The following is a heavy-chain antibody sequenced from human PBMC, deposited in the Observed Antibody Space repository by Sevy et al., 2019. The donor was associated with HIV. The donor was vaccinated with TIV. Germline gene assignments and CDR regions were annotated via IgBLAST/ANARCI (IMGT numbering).Heavy chain of an antibody. J-gene: IGHJ5*02. Sequence: SETLSLTCAVNGGSFSGYYWSWIRQPPGKGLEWIGEINHSGSTNYNPSLKSRVTISVDTSKNQFSLKLSSVTAADTAVYYCARGCIAAAGTGWFDPWGQGTLVTVSS. CDR1: GGSFSGYY. CDR3: ARGCIAAAGTGWFDP. D-gene: IGHD6-13*01. CDR2: INHSGST. V-gene: IGHV4-34*01.